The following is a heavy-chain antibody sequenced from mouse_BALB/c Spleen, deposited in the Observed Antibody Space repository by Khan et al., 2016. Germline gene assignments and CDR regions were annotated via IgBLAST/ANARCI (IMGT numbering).Heavy chain of an antibody. CDR1: GFSLTTYA. Sequence: QVQLKESGPGLVAPSQSLSITCTVSGFSLTTYAVSWVRQPPGNGLEWLGVIWGDGDTNYHSALKSRLSISKDNSKSQVFLKLNSLKTSDTATYYGANNPSNWDVDYCDYWGQGTTLTVSS. V-gene: IGHV2-3*01. D-gene: IGHD4-1*01. CDR2: IWGDGDT. CDR3: ANNPSNWDVDYCDY. J-gene: IGHJ2*01.